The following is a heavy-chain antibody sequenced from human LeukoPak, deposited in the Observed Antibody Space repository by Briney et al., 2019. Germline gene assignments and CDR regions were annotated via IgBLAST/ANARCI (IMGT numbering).Heavy chain of an antibody. J-gene: IGHJ5*02. CDR2: INHSGST. D-gene: IGHD3-9*01. CDR3: ARGPRVLLFDWLLENWFDP. CDR1: GGSFSGYY. V-gene: IGHV4-34*01. Sequence: SETLSLTCAVYGGSFSGYYWSWIRQPPGKGLEWIGEINHSGSTNYNPSLKSRVTISVDTSKNQFPLKLSSVTAADTAVYYCARGPRVLLFDWLLENWFDPWGQGTLVTVSS.